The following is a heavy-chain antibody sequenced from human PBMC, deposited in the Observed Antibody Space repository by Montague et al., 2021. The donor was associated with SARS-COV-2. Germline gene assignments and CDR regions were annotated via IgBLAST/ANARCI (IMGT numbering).Heavy chain of an antibody. D-gene: IGHD2-2*01. CDR1: GGPISSSSYY. J-gene: IGHJ6*03. CDR2: IYHSGST. CDR3: ARARQDVVVPALGIGAYYYYYYMDV. V-gene: IGHV4-39*07. Sequence: SETLSLTCTVSGGPISSSSYYWGWIRQPPGKGLEWIGSIYHSGSTNYNPSLKSRVTISVDTSKNQFSLKLSSVTAADTAVYCCARARQDVVVPALGIGAYYYYYYMDVWGKGTTVTVSS.